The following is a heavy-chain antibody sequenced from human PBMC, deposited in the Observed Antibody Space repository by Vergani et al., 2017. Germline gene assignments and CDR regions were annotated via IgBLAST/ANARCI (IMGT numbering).Heavy chain of an antibody. CDR2: ISWNSGSI. CDR3: AKDIAVEMATPSSTFDY. CDR1: GLTFDDYA. J-gene: IGHJ4*02. D-gene: IGHD5-24*01. V-gene: IGHV3-9*01. Sequence: EVQLVESGGGLVQPGRSLRLSCAASGLTFDDYAMHWVRQAPGKGLEWVSGISWNSGSIGYAASVKGRFTISRDNAKNSLYLQMNSLRAEDTALYYCAKDIAVEMATPSSTFDYWGQGTLVTVSS.